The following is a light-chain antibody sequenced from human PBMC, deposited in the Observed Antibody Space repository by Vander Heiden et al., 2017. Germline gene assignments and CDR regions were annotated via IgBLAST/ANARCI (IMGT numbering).Light chain of an antibody. Sequence: DIQITQSPAPLAAAVRGRVTITCRASQSISSYLNWYQQKPGKAPKLLIYAAANLQSGVPSRFSGSGSGTDFTLTVISLQPEDFATCYCQQSYSTPITFGQGTRLEIK. CDR1: QSISSY. CDR2: AAA. CDR3: QQSYSTPIT. J-gene: IGKJ5*01. V-gene: IGKV1-39*01.